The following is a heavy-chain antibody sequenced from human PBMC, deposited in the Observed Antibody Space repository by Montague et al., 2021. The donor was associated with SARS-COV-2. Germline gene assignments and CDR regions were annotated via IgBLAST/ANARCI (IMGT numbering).Heavy chain of an antibody. Sequence: TLSLTCTLSGDSISRNNLYWTWIRQPAGKGLEWIGRISTTGSPEYNPSLKSRVPLSLDTSKNQFSLRLSSVTAADTAMYYCTIEGHITTFCSGCPRNWFDPWGQGTLVTVSS. CDR1: GDSISRNNLY. V-gene: IGHV4-61*02. J-gene: IGHJ5*02. D-gene: IGHD2/OR15-2a*01. CDR2: ISTTGSP. CDR3: TIEGHITTFCSGCPRNWFDP.